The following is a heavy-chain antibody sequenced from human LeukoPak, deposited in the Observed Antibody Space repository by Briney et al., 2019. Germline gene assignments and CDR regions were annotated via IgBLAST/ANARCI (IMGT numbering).Heavy chain of an antibody. V-gene: IGHV1-2*02. CDR2: INPNSGGT. Sequence: ASVKVSCKASGYTFTGYYMHWVRQAPGQGLEWVGWINPNSGGTNYAQKFQGRVTMTRDTSISTAYMELSRLRSDDTAVYYCARDDAGDIAAAVDYWGQGTLVTVSS. CDR1: GYTFTGYY. D-gene: IGHD6-13*01. J-gene: IGHJ4*02. CDR3: ARDDAGDIAAAVDY.